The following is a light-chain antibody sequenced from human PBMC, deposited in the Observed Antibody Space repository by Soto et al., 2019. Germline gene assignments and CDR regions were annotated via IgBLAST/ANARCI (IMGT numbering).Light chain of an antibody. V-gene: IGLV2-8*01. CDR1: SSDVGGYNY. J-gene: IGLJ1*01. CDR3: FSYAGRNNYV. Sequence: QSVLTQPASVSGSPGQSITISCTGTSSDVGGYNYVSWYQQYPGKAPKLMIYEVSQRPSGVPDRFSGSKSGNTASPTVSGLQAEDEAHYYCFSYAGRNNYVFGTGTKVTV. CDR2: EVS.